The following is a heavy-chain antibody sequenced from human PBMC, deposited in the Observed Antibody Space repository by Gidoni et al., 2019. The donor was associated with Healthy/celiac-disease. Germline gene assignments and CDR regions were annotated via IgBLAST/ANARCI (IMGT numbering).Heavy chain of an antibody. CDR3: ARDRTLGSGSYYHWFDP. CDR2: ISSSSSYI. Sequence: EVQLVESGGDLVKPGGALRRPCAASRFTISSDSMNWVRQAPGKGLEWVSSISSSSSYIYYADSVKGRFTISRDNAKNSLYLQMNSLRAEDTAVYYCARDRTLGSGSYYHWFDPWGQGTLVTVSS. CDR1: RFTISSDS. J-gene: IGHJ5*02. V-gene: IGHV3-21*01. D-gene: IGHD3-10*01.